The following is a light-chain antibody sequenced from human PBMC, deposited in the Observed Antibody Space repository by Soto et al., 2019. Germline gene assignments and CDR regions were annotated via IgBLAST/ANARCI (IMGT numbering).Light chain of an antibody. CDR2: SNN. V-gene: IGLV1-44*01. CDR3: AAWDDSLNGPHGV. CDR1: SSNIGSNT. J-gene: IGLJ2*01. Sequence: QSVLTQPPSASGTPGQRVTISCSGSSSNIGSNTVNWYQQLPGTAPKLLIYSNNQRPSGVPDRFSGSKSGTSASLAISGLQSEDEDDYYCAAWDDSLNGPHGVFGGGTKLTVL.